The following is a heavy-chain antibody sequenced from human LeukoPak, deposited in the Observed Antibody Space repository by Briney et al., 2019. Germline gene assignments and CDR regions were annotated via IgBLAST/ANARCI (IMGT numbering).Heavy chain of an antibody. D-gene: IGHD5-24*01. J-gene: IGHJ4*02. CDR2: IWSDGSNK. Sequence: PGGSPRLSGATSGFTFRSYGMHWVRQAPGKGLERVAVIWSDGSNKYYADSVKGRFTISRDNSKNTLYLQMNSLRAEDTAVYYCARCRDSDSYNLLRHRGQGTLVTVSS. CDR3: ARCRDSDSYNLLRH. V-gene: IGHV3-33*01. CDR1: GFTFRSYG.